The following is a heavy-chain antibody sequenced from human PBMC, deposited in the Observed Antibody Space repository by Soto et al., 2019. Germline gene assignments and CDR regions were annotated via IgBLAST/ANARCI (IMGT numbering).Heavy chain of an antibody. V-gene: IGHV4-31*03. CDR3: ARARYRSHYYIDN. CDR1: GGSITTGGYY. D-gene: IGHD6-19*01. CDR2: IYYSGNT. J-gene: IGHJ4*02. Sequence: PSETLSLTCSVSGGSITTGGYYWSWIRQHPGKGLEWIGYIYYSGNTYYNPSLKSRVTISLDTSKNQFSLKLSSVTAADTAVYYCARARYRSHYYIDNWGQGTLVTSPQ.